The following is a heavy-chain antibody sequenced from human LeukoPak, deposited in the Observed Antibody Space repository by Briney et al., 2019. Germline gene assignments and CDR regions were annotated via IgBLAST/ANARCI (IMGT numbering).Heavy chain of an antibody. D-gene: IGHD1-26*01. CDR3: ARGLGAPDS. Sequence: GGSLRLSCAASGFTFSSYWMSWVRQAPGKGLEWVANVEQDGREKHCVDSVKGRFTISRDNAKNSVYLQMNSLRVEDTAVYYCARGLGAPDSWGHGTLVTVSS. V-gene: IGHV3-7*01. CDR2: VEQDGREK. J-gene: IGHJ5*01. CDR1: GFTFSSYW.